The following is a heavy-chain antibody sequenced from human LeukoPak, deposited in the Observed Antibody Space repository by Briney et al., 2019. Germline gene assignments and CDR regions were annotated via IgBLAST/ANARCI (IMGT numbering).Heavy chain of an antibody. Sequence: GASVKVSSKTSGGTFSSYSISWVRQAPGQGLEWMGGIIPIFGTANYAQKFQGRVTITADESTSTAYMKLTSLRSEDTAVYYWASSELVVVPAARGEYYYGIDVWGQGTTVTVSS. CDR1: GGTFSSYS. CDR3: ASSELVVVPAARGEYYYGIDV. CDR2: IIPIFGTA. V-gene: IGHV1-69*13. J-gene: IGHJ6*02. D-gene: IGHD2-2*01.